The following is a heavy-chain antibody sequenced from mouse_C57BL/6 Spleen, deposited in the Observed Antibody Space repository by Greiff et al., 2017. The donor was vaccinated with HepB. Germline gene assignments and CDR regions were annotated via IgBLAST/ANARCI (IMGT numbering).Heavy chain of an antibody. D-gene: IGHD1-1*01. J-gene: IGHJ4*01. V-gene: IGHV1-82*01. CDR2: IYPGDGDT. CDR3: ARWDYYGRGGYAMDY. Sequence: VQLQQSGPELVKPGASVKISCKASGYAFSSSWMNWVKQRPGKGLEWIGRIYPGDGDTNYNGKFKGKATLTADKSSSTAYMQLSSLTSEDSAVYFCARWDYYGRGGYAMDYWGQGTSVTVSS. CDR1: GYAFSSSW.